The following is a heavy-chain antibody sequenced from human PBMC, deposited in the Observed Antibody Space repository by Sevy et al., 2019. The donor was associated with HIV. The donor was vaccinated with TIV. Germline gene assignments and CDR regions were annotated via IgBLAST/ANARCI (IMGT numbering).Heavy chain of an antibody. CDR2: IYYSGST. V-gene: IGHV4-59*01. Sequence: SETLSLTCTVSGGSISSYYWSWIRQPPGKGLEWIGYIYYSGSTNYNPSLMSRVTISVDTSKNQFSLKLSSVTAADTAVYYCARSSIAARMDVWGQGTTVTVSS. J-gene: IGHJ6*02. CDR1: GGSISSYY. CDR3: ARSSIAARMDV. D-gene: IGHD6-6*01.